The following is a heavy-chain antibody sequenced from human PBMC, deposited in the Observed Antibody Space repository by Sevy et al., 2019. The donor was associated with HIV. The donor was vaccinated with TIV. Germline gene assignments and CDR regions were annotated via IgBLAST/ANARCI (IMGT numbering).Heavy chain of an antibody. D-gene: IGHD6-19*01. Sequence: GGSLRLSCAASGFSVSRNHINWVRQAPGKGQEWISVIYSDGTTQYADSVKGRFTISRDTSNNTVYLQVGSLGADDTAVYYCARRLSSAWYFDFWGQGTLVTVSS. CDR2: IYSDGTT. CDR3: ARRLSSAWYFDF. CDR1: GFSVSRNH. J-gene: IGHJ4*02. V-gene: IGHV3-53*01.